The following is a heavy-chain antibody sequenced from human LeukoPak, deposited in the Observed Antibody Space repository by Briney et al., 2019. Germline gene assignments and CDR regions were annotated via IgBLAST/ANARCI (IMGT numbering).Heavy chain of an antibody. Sequence: GASVKVSCKASGGTFSSYAISWVRQAPGQGLEWMGGIIPIFGTANYAQKFQGRVTITADESTSTAYMELSSLRSEDTAVYNCARDDSSSYAFDIWGQGTMVTVSS. J-gene: IGHJ3*02. D-gene: IGHD6-13*01. CDR2: IIPIFGTA. CDR3: ARDDSSSYAFDI. CDR1: GGTFSSYA. V-gene: IGHV1-69*13.